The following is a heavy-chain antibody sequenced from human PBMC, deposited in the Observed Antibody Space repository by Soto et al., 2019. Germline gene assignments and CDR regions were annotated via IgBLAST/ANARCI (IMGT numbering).Heavy chain of an antibody. CDR2: ISKDGSNK. V-gene: IGHV3-30-3*01. D-gene: IGHD3-10*01. CDR1: GFTFISYA. CDR3: AEFHRDI. J-gene: IGHJ3*02. Sequence: PGGSLRLSCGASGFTFISYAMHWVRQAPGKGLEWVAVISKDGSNKNYADSVKGRFTISRDNSKNTLYLQMNSLREEDTAVYYCAEFHRDIWGQGTMVTVSS.